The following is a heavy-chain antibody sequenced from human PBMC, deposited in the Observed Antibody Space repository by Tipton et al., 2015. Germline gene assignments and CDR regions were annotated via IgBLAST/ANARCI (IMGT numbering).Heavy chain of an antibody. CDR1: RFTFSNYA. CDR3: AREGSSWYFGVY. Sequence: SLRLSCAASRFTFSNYAMTWVRQAPGRGLEWVSSINGRGSATYYADSVRGRFTISRDNSKSTLYLQMNSLTAEDTAFYYCAREGSSWYFGVYWGQGTLVSVSS. D-gene: IGHD6-13*01. CDR2: INGRGSAT. J-gene: IGHJ4*02. V-gene: IGHV3-23*01.